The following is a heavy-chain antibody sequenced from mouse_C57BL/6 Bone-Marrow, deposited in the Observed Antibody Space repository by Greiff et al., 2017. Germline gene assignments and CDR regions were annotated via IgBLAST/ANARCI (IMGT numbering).Heavy chain of an antibody. CDR2: INPSSGNT. D-gene: IGHD1-1*01. V-gene: IGHV1-4*01. Sequence: VQLLQSGAGLARPGASVKMSCTASGFTFTSYAMHWVQQRPGQGLEWIGYINPSSGNTKYNEKFKDKATFTADNSSSTAYMHLRSLTSENAAVYFCAYSGSKGYWGQGTTLTVSA. J-gene: IGHJ3*01. CDR3: AYSGSKGY. CDR1: GFTFTSYA.